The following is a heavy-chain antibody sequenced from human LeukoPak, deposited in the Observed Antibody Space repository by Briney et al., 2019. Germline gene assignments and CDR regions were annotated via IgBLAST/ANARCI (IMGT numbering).Heavy chain of an antibody. CDR3: ARVPSGSYPFDY. CDR2: IYYSGST. CDR1: GGSISSYY. Sequence: KPSETLSLTCTVSGGSISSYYWSWIRQPPGKGLEWIGYIYYSGSTYYNPSLKSRVTISVDTSKNQFSLKLSSVTAADTAVYYCARVPSGSYPFDYWGQGTLVTVSS. J-gene: IGHJ4*02. D-gene: IGHD1-26*01. V-gene: IGHV4-59*08.